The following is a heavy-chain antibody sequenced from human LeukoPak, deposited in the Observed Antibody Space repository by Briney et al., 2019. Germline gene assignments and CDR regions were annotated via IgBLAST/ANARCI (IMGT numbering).Heavy chain of an antibody. Sequence: QTGGSLRLSCEASGFTFSRHAMSWVRQAPGKGLEWVSSLSGTGGSTYYADSVKGRFTISRDNAKNSLYLQMNSLRAEDTAVYYCARDGGVLLGYCSGGSCYSDYWGQGTLVTVSS. CDR1: GFTFSRHA. J-gene: IGHJ4*02. CDR3: ARDGGVLLGYCSGGSCYSDY. V-gene: IGHV3-23*01. CDR2: LSGTGGST. D-gene: IGHD2-15*01.